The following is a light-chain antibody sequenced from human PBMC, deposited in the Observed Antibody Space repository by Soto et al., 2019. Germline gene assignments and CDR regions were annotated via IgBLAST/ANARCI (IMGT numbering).Light chain of an antibody. V-gene: IGLV2-23*01. CDR2: EGS. J-gene: IGLJ1*01. CDR3: CSYAGSSTYV. CDR1: SSDVGSYNL. Sequence: QSALTQHASVSGSPGQSITISCTGTSSDVGSYNLVSWYQQHPGKAPKLMIYEGSKRPSGVSNRCSGSKSGNTASLTIAGLQAEDEADYCCCSYAGSSTYVFGTGTKLTVL.